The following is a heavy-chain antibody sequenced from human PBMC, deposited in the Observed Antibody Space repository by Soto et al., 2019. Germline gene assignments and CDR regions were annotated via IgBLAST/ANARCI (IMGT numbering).Heavy chain of an antibody. CDR1: GGSFTNYH. CDR2: VGHTGIT. Sequence: SETLSLTCAVYGGSFTNYHWTWIRQSPGKGLEWIGEVGHTGITKYNPSLKGRVSIALDTSKNQFSLKVQSVTAADTALYYCARGHRVETPGGCKFYFYPYGMDAWGQGTTVTVSS. J-gene: IGHJ6*02. V-gene: IGHV4-34*01. CDR3: ARGHRVETPGGCKFYFYPYGMDA. D-gene: IGHD2-21*02.